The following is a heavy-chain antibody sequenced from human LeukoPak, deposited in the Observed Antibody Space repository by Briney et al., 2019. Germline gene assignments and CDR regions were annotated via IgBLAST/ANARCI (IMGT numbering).Heavy chain of an antibody. D-gene: IGHD3-10*02. Sequence: PGGSLRRSCAASGFTFSSYARNWVRQAPGKGLEWVSGLSFSGAGTYYADSVKGRFTISRDNAKNSLYLQMNSLRAEDTAVYYCAELGITMIGGVWGKGTTVTISS. CDR3: AELGITMIGGV. CDR2: LSFSGAGT. V-gene: IGHV3-23*01. J-gene: IGHJ6*04. CDR1: GFTFSSYA.